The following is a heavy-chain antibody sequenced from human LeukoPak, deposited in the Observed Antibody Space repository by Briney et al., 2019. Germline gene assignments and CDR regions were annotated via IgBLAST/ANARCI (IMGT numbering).Heavy chain of an antibody. D-gene: IGHD1-26*01. V-gene: IGHV3-7*01. CDR3: AKLRVGAIDY. Sequence: GGSLRLSCTASGFTFSSYWMSWVRQAPGKGLEWVANIKQDGSEKYYVDSVKGRFTISRDNAKNSLYLQMNSLRAEDTAVFYCAKLRVGAIDYWGQGTLVTVSS. J-gene: IGHJ4*02. CDR1: GFTFSSYW. CDR2: IKQDGSEK.